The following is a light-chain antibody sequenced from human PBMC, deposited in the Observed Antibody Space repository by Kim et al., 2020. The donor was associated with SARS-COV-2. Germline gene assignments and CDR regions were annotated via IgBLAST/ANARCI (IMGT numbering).Light chain of an antibody. CDR1: SLRSDY. J-gene: IGLJ2*01. Sequence: SSELTQDPAVSVALGQTVRITCQGDSLRSDYASWYQQKPGQAPVLVIYGKNNRPSGIPDRFSGSSSGNTASLTITGAQAEDGADYYCNYRDSGGNPYVVF. V-gene: IGLV3-19*01. CDR2: GKN. CDR3: NYRDSGGNPYVV.